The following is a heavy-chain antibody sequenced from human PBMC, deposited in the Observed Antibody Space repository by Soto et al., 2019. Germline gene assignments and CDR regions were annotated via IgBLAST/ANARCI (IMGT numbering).Heavy chain of an antibody. Sequence: QAQLVQSGAEVRKPGASVNVSCRTSGYTFMNYGVSWVRQAPGQGLVWMGWINTYNGQTNVAQNFQGRVTLSSDASARTGYMELMSLRSDDTAMYFCVRDVIWSATLIWGVVARSFDIWGQGTPVTVSS. D-gene: IGHD3-3*01. CDR2: INTYNGQT. J-gene: IGHJ3*02. CDR1: GYTFMNYG. CDR3: VRDVIWSATLIWGVVARSFDI. V-gene: IGHV1-18*01.